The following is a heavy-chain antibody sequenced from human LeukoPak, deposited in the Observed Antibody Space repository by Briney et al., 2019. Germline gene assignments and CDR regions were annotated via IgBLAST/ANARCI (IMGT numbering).Heavy chain of an antibody. Sequence: ASVKVSCKASGYTFTSYAMNWVRQAPGQGLEWMGGIIPIFGTANYAQKFQGRVTITADESTSTAYMELSSLRSEDTAVYYCARGGFIAAAGSTFRNWFDPWGQGTLVTVSS. J-gene: IGHJ5*02. CDR2: IIPIFGTA. V-gene: IGHV1-69*13. CDR1: GYTFTSYA. D-gene: IGHD6-13*01. CDR3: ARGGFIAAAGSTFRNWFDP.